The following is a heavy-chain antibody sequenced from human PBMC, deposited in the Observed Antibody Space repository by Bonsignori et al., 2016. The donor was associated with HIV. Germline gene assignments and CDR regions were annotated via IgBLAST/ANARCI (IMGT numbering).Heavy chain of an antibody. D-gene: IGHD3-22*01. Sequence: PGKGLVWVSRINSDGSSTRYADSVKGRFTISRDNAKNTLYLQMNSLRAEDTAVYYCAGGYYDSSGYLFDYWGQGTLVTVSS. V-gene: IGHV3-74*01. CDR3: AGGYYDSSGYLFDY. CDR2: INSDGSST. J-gene: IGHJ4*02.